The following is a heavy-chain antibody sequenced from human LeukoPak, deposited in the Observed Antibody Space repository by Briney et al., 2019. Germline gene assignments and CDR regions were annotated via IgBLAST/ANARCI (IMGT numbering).Heavy chain of an antibody. J-gene: IGHJ6*03. V-gene: IGHV4-59*01. Sequence: SETLSLTCTVSGVSISSYYWSWIRQPPGKGLEWIGYIYYSGSTNYNPSLKSRVTISVDTSKNQFSLKLSSVTAADTAVYYCARYSSSWLSYYYYMDVWGKGTTVTVSS. CDR1: GVSISSYY. CDR3: ARYSSSWLSYYYYMDV. CDR2: IYYSGST. D-gene: IGHD6-13*01.